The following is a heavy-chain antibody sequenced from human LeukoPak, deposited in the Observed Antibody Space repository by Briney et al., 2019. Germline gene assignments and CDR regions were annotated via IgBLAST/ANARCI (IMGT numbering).Heavy chain of an antibody. CDR3: ARDLDKAAKYYSDN. J-gene: IGHJ4*02. Sequence: PGGSLRLSCAASGFTFSTYGMHWVRQAPGKGLEWVAVISPDGRDKHFTDSVKGRFTISRDNSGNTLYLQMSSLRGEDTAVYYCARDLDKAAKYYSDNWGQGTLVTVSS. D-gene: IGHD6-25*01. CDR2: ISPDGRDK. CDR1: GFTFSTYG. V-gene: IGHV3-30*03.